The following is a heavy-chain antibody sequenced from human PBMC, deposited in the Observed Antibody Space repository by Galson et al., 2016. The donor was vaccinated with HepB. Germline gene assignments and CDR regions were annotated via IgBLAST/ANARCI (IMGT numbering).Heavy chain of an antibody. V-gene: IGHV3-33*01. D-gene: IGHD1-26*01. CDR3: ARGGGATSLRNMSTRGLAAHFQH. J-gene: IGHJ1*01. CDR2: IWYDGSNK. CDR1: GFTFSSYG. Sequence: SLRLSCAASGFTFSSYGMYWVRQAPGKGLEWVAVIWYDGSNKYYADSVKGRFTISRDNSKNTRYLQMNSLRVEDTAVYYCARGGGATSLRNMSTRGLAAHFQHWGQGTMVTVSS.